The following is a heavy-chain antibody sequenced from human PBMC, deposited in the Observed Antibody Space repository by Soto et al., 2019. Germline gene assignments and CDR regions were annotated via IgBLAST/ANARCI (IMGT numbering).Heavy chain of an antibody. V-gene: IGHV4-4*02. CDR1: GDFINSNYW. CDR3: ARHVGVPGTRGFDD. Sequence: SETLSLTCAVSGDFINSNYWWSWVRQPPLKGLEWIGEIYPSGTTNYNPSLKSRVTMFLDKSQNQFSLKLNSVTAADTAAYYCARHVGVPGTRGFDDWGQGTLVTVSS. J-gene: IGHJ4*02. D-gene: IGHD6-19*01. CDR2: IYPSGTT.